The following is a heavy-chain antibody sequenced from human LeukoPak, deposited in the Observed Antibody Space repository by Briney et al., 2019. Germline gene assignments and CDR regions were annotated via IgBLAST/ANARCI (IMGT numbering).Heavy chain of an antibody. CDR1: GGSISSGYYY. CDR2: IYPSGGT. Sequence: SETLSLTCTVSGGSISSGYYYWGCIRQPPGKGLEWVGSIYPSGGTYYNPSLKSRVTISVDTSKNQFSLKLSSVTAADAAVYYCARGTTYYDILTGYYLDYWGQGTLVTVSS. D-gene: IGHD3-9*01. V-gene: IGHV4-39*07. J-gene: IGHJ4*02. CDR3: ARGTTYYDILTGYYLDY.